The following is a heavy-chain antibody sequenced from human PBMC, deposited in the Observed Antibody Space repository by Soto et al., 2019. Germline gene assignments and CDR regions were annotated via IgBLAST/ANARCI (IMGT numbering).Heavy chain of an antibody. J-gene: IGHJ6*02. CDR2: MYNTRST. D-gene: IGHD2-21*02. Sequence: SETLSITCTVSGGSISSYYWSWIRQPPGKGLKKTGYMYNTRSTIYNPSLKSRVTISVDTSKNQFFLKLNSVTAADTAVYYCARDLWGYCGADCYPLDVWGQGTTVT. CDR3: ARDLWGYCGADCYPLDV. V-gene: IGHV4-59*01. CDR1: GGSISSYY.